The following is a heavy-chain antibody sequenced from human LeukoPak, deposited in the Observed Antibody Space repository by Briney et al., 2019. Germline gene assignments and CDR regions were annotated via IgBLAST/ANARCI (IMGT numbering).Heavy chain of an antibody. D-gene: IGHD3-3*01. V-gene: IGHV3-30-3*01. Sequence: GGSLRLSCAASGFTFSSYAMHWVRQAPGKGLEWVAVISYDGSNKYYADFVKGRFTISRDNSKNTLYLQMNSLRAEDTAVYYCARARSPRSGPMGAFDIWGQGTMVTVSS. CDR3: ARARSPRSGPMGAFDI. J-gene: IGHJ3*02. CDR2: ISYDGSNK. CDR1: GFTFSSYA.